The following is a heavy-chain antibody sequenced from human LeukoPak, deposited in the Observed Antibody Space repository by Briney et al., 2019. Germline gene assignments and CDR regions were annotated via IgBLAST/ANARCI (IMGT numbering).Heavy chain of an antibody. CDR3: ARVLGCTNGVCHDAFDI. Sequence: AGGSLRLSCAASGFTFSRYWMSWVRQAPGKGLEWVANIKEDGGEKFHVDSVKGRFTISRDNAKKSLYLQMNSLRAEDTAVYFCARVLGCTNGVCHDAFDIWGQGTVVTVSS. CDR1: GFTFSRYW. V-gene: IGHV3-7*01. D-gene: IGHD2-8*01. J-gene: IGHJ3*02. CDR2: IKEDGGEK.